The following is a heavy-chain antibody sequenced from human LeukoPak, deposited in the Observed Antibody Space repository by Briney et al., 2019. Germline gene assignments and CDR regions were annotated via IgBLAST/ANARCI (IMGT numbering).Heavy chain of an antibody. CDR3: ASMIVGKAFDI. CDR1: GFTFSSYW. D-gene: IGHD3-22*01. V-gene: IGHV3-7*01. CDR2: IKEDGSER. J-gene: IGHJ3*02. Sequence: GGSLRLSCAASGFTFSSYWMSWVRQAPGKGLEWVASIKEDGSERYYVDSVKGRFTISRDNAKNSLYLQMNSLRAEDTAVYYCASMIVGKAFDIWGQGTMVTVSS.